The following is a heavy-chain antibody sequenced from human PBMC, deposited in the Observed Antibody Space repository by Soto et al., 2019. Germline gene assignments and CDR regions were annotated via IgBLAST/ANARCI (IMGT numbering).Heavy chain of an antibody. CDR2: IYYSGST. CDR1: GGSISSYY. J-gene: IGHJ5*02. CDR3: ARHAAPDYDFWSGYYNEVPGWFDP. V-gene: IGHV4-59*08. Sequence: TSETLSLTCTVSGGSISSYYWSWIRQPPGKGLEWIGYIYYSGSTNYNPSHKSRVTISVDTSKNQFSLKLSSVTAADTAVYYCARHAAPDYDFWSGYYNEVPGWFDPWGQGTLVTVSS. D-gene: IGHD3-3*01.